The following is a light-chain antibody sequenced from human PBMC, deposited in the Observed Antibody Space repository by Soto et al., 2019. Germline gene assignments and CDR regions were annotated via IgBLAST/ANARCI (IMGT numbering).Light chain of an antibody. V-gene: IGKV1-39*01. Sequence: DIQTTQSPSSLSASVGDRVTITCRASQNLGTYLNWYQQRPGKAPKLLLYSASSLHSGVPSRFSGSGSGTDFTLTISSLQPEDFATYFCQQSYRTPWTFGQGTKV. CDR1: QNLGTY. CDR2: SAS. CDR3: QQSYRTPWT. J-gene: IGKJ1*01.